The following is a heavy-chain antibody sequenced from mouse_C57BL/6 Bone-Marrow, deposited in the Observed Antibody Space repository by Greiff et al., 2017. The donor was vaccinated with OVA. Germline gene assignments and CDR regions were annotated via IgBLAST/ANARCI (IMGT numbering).Heavy chain of an antibody. CDR3: ARTYGSSVGY. V-gene: IGHV1-81*01. CDR2: IYPRRGNT. Sequence: VQLQQSGAELARPGASVKLSCKASGYTFTSYGISWVKQRTGQGLEWIGVIYPRRGNTYYNEKFKGKATLTADKSSSTAYMELRSLTSEDSAVYFCARTYGSSVGYWGQGTTLTVSS. CDR1: GYTFTSYG. J-gene: IGHJ2*01. D-gene: IGHD1-1*01.